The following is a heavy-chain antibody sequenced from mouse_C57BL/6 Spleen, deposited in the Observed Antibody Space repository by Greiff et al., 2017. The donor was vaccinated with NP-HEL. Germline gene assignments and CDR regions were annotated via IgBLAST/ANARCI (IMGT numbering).Heavy chain of an antibody. J-gene: IGHJ1*03. Sequence: VQLQESGAELVKPGASVKMSCKASGYTFTTYPIEWMKQNHGKSLEWIGNFHPYNDDTKYNEKFKGKATLTVEKSSSTVYLELSRLTSDDSAVYYCARGYYGSSYWYFDVWGTGTTVTVSS. V-gene: IGHV1-47*01. CDR3: ARGYYGSSYWYFDV. CDR1: GYTFTTYP. D-gene: IGHD1-1*01. CDR2: FHPYNDDT.